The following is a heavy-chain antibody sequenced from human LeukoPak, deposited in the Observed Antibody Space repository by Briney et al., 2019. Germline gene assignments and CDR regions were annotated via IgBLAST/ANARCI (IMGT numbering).Heavy chain of an antibody. CDR2: ISAYNGNT. Sequence: GASVKVSCKAPGYTFTNYAISWVRQAPGQGLEWMGRISAYNGNTSYAQKFQDRVILTTDTSTSTAYMELRSLRSDDTAVYYCARTRARYCSGGSCRNWFDPWGQGTLVTVSS. D-gene: IGHD2-15*01. J-gene: IGHJ5*02. CDR3: ARTRARYCSGGSCRNWFDP. V-gene: IGHV1-18*01. CDR1: GYTFTNYA.